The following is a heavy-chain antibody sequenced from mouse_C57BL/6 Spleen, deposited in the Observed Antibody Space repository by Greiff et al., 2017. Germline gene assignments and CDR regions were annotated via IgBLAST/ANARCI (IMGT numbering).Heavy chain of an antibody. Sequence: QVQLQQPGAELVRPGSSVKLSCKASGYTFTSYWMHWVKQRPIQGLEWIGNIDPSDSETHYNQKFKDKATLTVDKSSSTAYMQRSSLTSEDSAVYYCARVELGRYFDVWGTGTTVTVSS. V-gene: IGHV1-52*01. CDR1: GYTFTSYW. CDR3: ARVELGRYFDV. CDR2: IDPSDSET. D-gene: IGHD4-1*01. J-gene: IGHJ1*03.